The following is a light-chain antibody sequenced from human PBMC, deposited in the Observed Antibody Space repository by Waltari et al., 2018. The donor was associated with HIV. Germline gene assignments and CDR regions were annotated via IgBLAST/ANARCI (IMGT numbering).Light chain of an antibody. CDR2: EVN. Sequence: QSALTQPASVSGSLGQSITISCPGTSSDVGNSALVSWYQQHPGKAPKIIIYEVNKRPPGASNRMSGSKSGNTASLTISGLQAEDEADYYCCSYSDRRIYVFGSGTRVSAL. V-gene: IGLV2-23*02. CDR1: SSDVGNSAL. J-gene: IGLJ1*01. CDR3: CSYSDRRIYV.